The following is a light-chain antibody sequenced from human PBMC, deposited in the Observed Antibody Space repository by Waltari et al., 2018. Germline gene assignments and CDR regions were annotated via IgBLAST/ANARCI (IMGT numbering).Light chain of an antibody. CDR1: QRLLHRNGYNY. CDR2: FAS. Sequence: DIVMTQSPLSLSVTAGEPASISCRSSQRLLHRNGYNYLDWYVQKPGQSSQLLNYFASNRASGVPDRFSGSGSGTDFTLKISRVEAEDVGVYYCLQALETWTFGQGTKVEIK. J-gene: IGKJ1*01. V-gene: IGKV2-28*01. CDR3: LQALETWT.